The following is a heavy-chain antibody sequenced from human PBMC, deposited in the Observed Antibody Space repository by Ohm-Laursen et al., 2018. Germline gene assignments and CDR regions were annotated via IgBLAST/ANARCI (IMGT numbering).Heavy chain of an antibody. CDR3: ARDRNRFDY. Sequence: SLRLSCAASGFTFSSYTMTWVRQAPGKGLEWVSGISGSGGSTYYADSVKGRFTISRDNSKNTVYLQMNSLRAEDTAVYYCARDRNRFDYWGQGTLVTVSS. CDR1: GFTFSSYT. V-gene: IGHV3-23*01. D-gene: IGHD1-14*01. J-gene: IGHJ4*02. CDR2: ISGSGGST.